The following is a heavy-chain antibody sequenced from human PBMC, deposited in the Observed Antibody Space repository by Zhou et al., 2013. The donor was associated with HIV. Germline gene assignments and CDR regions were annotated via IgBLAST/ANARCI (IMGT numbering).Heavy chain of an antibody. D-gene: IGHD6-6*01. CDR3: ARGATYSSSSLDFDY. V-gene: IGHV1-3*01. Sequence: KFQGRVTITRDTSASTAYMELSSLRSEDTAVYYCARGATYSSSSLDFDYWGQGTLVTVSS. J-gene: IGHJ4*02.